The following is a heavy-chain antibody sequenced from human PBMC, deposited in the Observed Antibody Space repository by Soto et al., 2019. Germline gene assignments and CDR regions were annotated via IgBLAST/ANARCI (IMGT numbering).Heavy chain of an antibody. V-gene: IGHV4-4*02. Sequence: LCHTGAVSVGTTIRINCWSWVRQPPGKGLEWIGEIYHSGSTNYNPSLKSRVTISVDKSKNQSSLKLSSVTAADTAVYYCARDMRYYGSGRYRPYYGMDVWGQGTTVTVS. J-gene: IGHJ6*02. CDR2: IYHSGST. CDR3: ARDMRYYGSGRYRPYYGMDV. D-gene: IGHD3-10*01. CDR1: VGTTIRINC.